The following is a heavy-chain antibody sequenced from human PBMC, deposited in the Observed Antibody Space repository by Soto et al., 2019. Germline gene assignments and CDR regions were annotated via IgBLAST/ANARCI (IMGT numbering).Heavy chain of an antibody. CDR2: ISSSSSYI. J-gene: IGHJ5*02. CDR3: ARDLGMIAVVPAAPNWFDP. CDR1: GFTFSSYE. Sequence: GGSLGLSCATSGFTFSSYEMNWVRQAPGKGLEWVSSISSSSSYIYYADSVKGRFTISRDNAKNSLYLQMNSLRAEDTAVYYCARDLGMIAVVPAAPNWFDPWGQGTLVTVSS. V-gene: IGHV3-21*01. D-gene: IGHD2-2*01.